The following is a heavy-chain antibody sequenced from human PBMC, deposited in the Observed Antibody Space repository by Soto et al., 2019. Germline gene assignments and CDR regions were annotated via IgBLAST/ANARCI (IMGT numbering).Heavy chain of an antibody. CDR1: GGSFSGYY. D-gene: IGHD4-17*01. J-gene: IGHJ3*02. CDR2: INHSGST. CDR3: ARFPSTVMDAFDI. Sequence: SETVSLTCAVYGGSFSGYYWSWIRQPPGKGLEWIGEINHSGSTNYNPSLKSRVTISVDTSKNQFSLKLSSVTAADTAVYYCARFPSTVMDAFDIWGQGTMVTVSS. V-gene: IGHV4-34*01.